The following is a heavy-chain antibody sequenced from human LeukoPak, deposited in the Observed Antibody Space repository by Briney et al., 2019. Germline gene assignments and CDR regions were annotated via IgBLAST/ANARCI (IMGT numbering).Heavy chain of an antibody. Sequence: GGSLRLSCAASGLTFSSYAMSWVRQAPGKGLEWVSAISGSGGSTYYADSVKGRFTISRDNSKNTLYLQMNSLRAEDTAVYYCAKDRGCSTSCYGEPDDAFDIWGQGTMVTVSS. CDR1: GLTFSSYA. V-gene: IGHV3-23*01. CDR3: AKDRGCSTSCYGEPDDAFDI. CDR2: ISGSGGST. D-gene: IGHD2-2*01. J-gene: IGHJ3*02.